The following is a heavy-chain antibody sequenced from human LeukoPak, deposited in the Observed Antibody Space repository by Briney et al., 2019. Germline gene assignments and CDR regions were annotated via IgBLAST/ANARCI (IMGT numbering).Heavy chain of an antibody. CDR1: GFTVSSNY. V-gene: IGHV3-66*01. D-gene: IGHD6-19*01. CDR3: ARNDFGSGWWGDY. CDR2: IYSGGST. Sequence: GGSLRLSCAASGFTVSSNYMSWVRQAPGKGLEWVSIIYSGGSTYYADSVKGRFTISRDTSKNTLFLQMNSLRVEDTAVYYCARNDFGSGWWGDYWGQGTLVTVFS. J-gene: IGHJ4*02.